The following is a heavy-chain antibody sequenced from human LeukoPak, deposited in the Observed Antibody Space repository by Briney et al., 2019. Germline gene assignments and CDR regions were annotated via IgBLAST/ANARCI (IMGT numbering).Heavy chain of an antibody. D-gene: IGHD2-2*01. CDR3: AKEAQGCSITSCYFDS. J-gene: IGHJ4*02. CDR2: IHGNGETT. Sequence: GGSLRLSCAASAFRFSSFAMTWVRQAPGKGLEWVSGIHGNGETTYYADSVKGRFTISRDNAKNTLFLQMNSLRAEDTAVYYCAKEAQGCSITSCYFDSWGQGTLVTVSS. CDR1: AFRFSSFA. V-gene: IGHV3-23*01.